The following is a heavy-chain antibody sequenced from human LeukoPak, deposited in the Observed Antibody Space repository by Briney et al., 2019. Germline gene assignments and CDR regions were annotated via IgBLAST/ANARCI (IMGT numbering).Heavy chain of an antibody. D-gene: IGHD3-10*01. V-gene: IGHV4-39*07. J-gene: IGHJ4*02. CDR2: IYYSGTT. CDR1: GGSISSSRYY. Sequence: KPSETLSLTCTVSGGSISSSRYYWGWIRQPPGKGLEWIGTIYYSGTTYYNPSLKSRVTISVDTSRNQFSLKLSSVTAADTAVYYCAAGRRGVRGVLLKTFDYWGQGTLVTVSS. CDR3: AAGRRGVRGVLLKTFDY.